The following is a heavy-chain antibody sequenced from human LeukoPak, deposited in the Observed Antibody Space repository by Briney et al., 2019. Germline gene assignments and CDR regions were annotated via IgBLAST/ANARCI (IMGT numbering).Heavy chain of an antibody. CDR3: ARRGGSGRSFDY. J-gene: IGHJ4*02. Sequence: SETLSLTCTVSGASVSSGGYYWSWLRQPAGEGLEWIGYIYYSGSTNYNPSLKSRVTISVDTSKNQFSLKVSSVTAADTAVYYCARRGGSGRSFDYWGQGTLVTVSS. CDR2: IYYSGST. CDR1: GASVSSGGYY. V-gene: IGHV4-61*08. D-gene: IGHD3-10*01.